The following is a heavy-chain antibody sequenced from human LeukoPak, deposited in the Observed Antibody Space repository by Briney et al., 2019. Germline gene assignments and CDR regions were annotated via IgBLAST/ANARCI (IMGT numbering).Heavy chain of an antibody. V-gene: IGHV4-30-4*01. CDR2: IYYSGST. J-gene: IGHJ6*02. Sequence: SETLSLTCTVSGGSISSGDYYWSWIRQPPGKGLEWIGYIYYSGSTYYNPSLKSRVTISVDTSKNQFSLKLSSVTAADTAVYYCARAPGSGSYYSYYYYYGMDVWGQGTTVTVSS. CDR1: GGSISSGDYY. CDR3: ARAPGSGSYYSYYYYYGMDV. D-gene: IGHD3-10*01.